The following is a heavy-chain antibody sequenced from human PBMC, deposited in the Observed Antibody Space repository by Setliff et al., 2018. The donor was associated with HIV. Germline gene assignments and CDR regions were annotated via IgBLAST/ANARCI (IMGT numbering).Heavy chain of an antibody. Sequence: ASVKVSCKASGYTFTSYYMHWVRKAPGQGLEWMGIINPSGGSTSYAQKFQGRVTMTRDTSTSTVYMELSSLRSEDTAVYYCARDPRLDTVTDGGAFDIWGQGTMVTVSS. CDR3: ARDPRLDTVTDGGAFDI. V-gene: IGHV1-46*01. J-gene: IGHJ3*02. CDR1: GYTFTSYY. CDR2: INPSGGST. D-gene: IGHD4-4*01.